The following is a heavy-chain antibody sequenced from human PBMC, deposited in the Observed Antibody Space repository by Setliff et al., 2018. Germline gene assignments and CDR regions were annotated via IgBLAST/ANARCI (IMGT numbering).Heavy chain of an antibody. CDR2: INHSGST. V-gene: IGHV4-34*01. CDR1: GGSFSGYY. Sequence: SETLSLTCAVYGGSFSGYYWSWIRQPPGKGLEWIGEINHSGSTNYNPSLKSRVTISVDTSKNQFSLKLSSVTAADTAVYYCARGPNFWSGYYSLRLRWFDPWGHGTLVTVSS. J-gene: IGHJ5*02. D-gene: IGHD3-3*01. CDR3: ARGPNFWSGYYSLRLRWFDP.